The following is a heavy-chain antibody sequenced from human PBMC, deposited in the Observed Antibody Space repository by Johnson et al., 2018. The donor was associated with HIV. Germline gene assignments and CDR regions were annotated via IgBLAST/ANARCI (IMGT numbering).Heavy chain of an antibody. CDR1: GFTLSSYG. V-gene: IGHV3-30*02. CDR3: ARDPFTQALDAFDI. CDR2: IRYDGSNK. Sequence: QVQVVESGGGVVQPGGSLRLSCAASGFTLSSYGMHWVRQAPGKGLERVAFIRYDGSNKYYADSVKGRFTISRDNSKNTLYLQMNSLRAEYTAVYYCARDPFTQALDAFDIWGQGTMVTVSS. J-gene: IGHJ3*02.